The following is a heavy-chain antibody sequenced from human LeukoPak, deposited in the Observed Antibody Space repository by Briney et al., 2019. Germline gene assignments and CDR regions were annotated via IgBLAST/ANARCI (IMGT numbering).Heavy chain of an antibody. D-gene: IGHD1-1*01. J-gene: IGHJ4*02. CDR2: IHNDGST. V-gene: IGHV3-66*01. Sequence: GGSLRLSCAASGFDVSVNYMNWIRQSPEKGLEWVSIIHNDGSTYYADSVKGRFTVSRDDSKNTVSLQMDSLRVDDTGIYYCARGFLQLTPYYFDYWGQGALVTVSS. CDR3: ARGFLQLTPYYFDY. CDR1: GFDVSVNY.